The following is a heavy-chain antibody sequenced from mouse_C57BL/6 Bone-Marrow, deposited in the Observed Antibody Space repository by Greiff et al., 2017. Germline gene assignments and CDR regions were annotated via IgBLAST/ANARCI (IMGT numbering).Heavy chain of an antibody. CDR2: INPGSGGT. CDR1: GFAFTNYL. J-gene: IGHJ2*01. V-gene: IGHV1-54*01. Sequence: QVQLQQSGAELVRPGTSVKVSCTASGFAFTNYLIEWVKQRPGQGLEWIGEINPGSGGTNYNEKFKGKATLTADKSSSTAYMQLSSLTSEDSAVYYCARRVHGYLDYWGQGTTLTVSS. CDR3: ARRVHGYLDY.